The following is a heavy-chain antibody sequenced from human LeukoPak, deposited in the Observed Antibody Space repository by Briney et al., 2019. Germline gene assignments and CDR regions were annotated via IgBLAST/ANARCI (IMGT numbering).Heavy chain of an antibody. D-gene: IGHD3-16*01. CDR2: IKEDGSEE. CDR1: GFKFSDFW. V-gene: IGHV3-7*01. CDR3: VRDSRPGGAMGLYHNFDF. Sequence: PGGSLRLSCAASGFKFSDFWMTWVRQTPGKGLERVANIKEDGSEEYHVDSVKGRFTISRDNTKSSLFLQMNSLRGDDTAVYYCVRDSRPGGAMGLYHNFDFWGQGTLVTVSS. J-gene: IGHJ4*02.